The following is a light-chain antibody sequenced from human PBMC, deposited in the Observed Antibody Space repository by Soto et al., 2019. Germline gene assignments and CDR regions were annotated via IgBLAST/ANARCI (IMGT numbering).Light chain of an antibody. V-gene: IGKV3-15*01. CDR1: QSVGHN. J-gene: IGKJ4*01. Sequence: EIVLTQSPATLSVSPGERATLSCRASQSVGHNFAWYQQKPGQAPRLLIFATSTRATGVPARFSGSGSGTECTLTISSLQSEDFAVYYCQQYGDWPLTFGGGAKVEIE. CDR3: QQYGDWPLT. CDR2: ATS.